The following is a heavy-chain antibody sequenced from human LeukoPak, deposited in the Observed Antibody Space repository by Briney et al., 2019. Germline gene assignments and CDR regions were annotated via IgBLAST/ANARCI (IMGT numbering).Heavy chain of an antibody. CDR2: ISYDGSNK. V-gene: IGHV3-30*04. CDR1: GFTFSSYA. J-gene: IGHJ6*03. D-gene: IGHD6-19*01. Sequence: GGSLRLSCAASGFTFSSYAMHWVRQAPGKGLEWVAVISYDGSNKYYADSVKGRFTISRDNSKNTLYLQMNSLRAEDTAVYYCARSPGSGYDYYYYYMDVWGKGTTVTVSS. CDR3: ARSPGSGYDYYYYYMDV.